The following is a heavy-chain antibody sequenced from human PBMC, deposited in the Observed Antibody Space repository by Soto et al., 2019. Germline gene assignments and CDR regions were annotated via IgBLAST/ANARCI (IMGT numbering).Heavy chain of an antibody. CDR1: AGTLNNYA. V-gene: IGHV1-69*13. D-gene: IGHD3-3*01. CDR3: ATDSNYDVSNSF. J-gene: IGHJ4*02. CDR2: ILPVSAPP. Sequence: SVKVSCKASAGTLNNYAINWVRQAPGQGLEWVGGILPVSAPPDYAQKFQGRVSITADHSTGTVYMELSQLKSDDTAVYFCATDSNYDVSNSFCGRGTLVTVSS.